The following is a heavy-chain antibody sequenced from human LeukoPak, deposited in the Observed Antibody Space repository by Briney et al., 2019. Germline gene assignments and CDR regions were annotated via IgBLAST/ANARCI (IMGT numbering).Heavy chain of an antibody. CDR1: GGPISSSNW. V-gene: IGHV4-4*02. D-gene: IGHD6-19*01. CDR2: IYHSGST. J-gene: IGHJ4*02. Sequence: RASETLSLTCAVSGGPISSSNWWSWVRQPPGKGLEWIGEIYHSGSTNYNPSLKSRATISVDKSKNQFSLKLSSVTAADTAVYYCARGIAVAGNYFDYWGQGTLVTVSS. CDR3: ARGIAVAGNYFDY.